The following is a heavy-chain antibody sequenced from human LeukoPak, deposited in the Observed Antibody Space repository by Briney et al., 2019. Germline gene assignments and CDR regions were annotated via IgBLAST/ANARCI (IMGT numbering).Heavy chain of an antibody. V-gene: IGHV1-46*03. CDR2: INPSGGST. D-gene: IGHD3-22*01. J-gene: IGHJ3*02. Sequence: ASVKVPRKASGYTFTTYYMHWVRQAPGQGLEWMGIINPSGGSTTYAQKFQGRVTMTRDTSTSTVYMELSSLRSEDTAVYYCASPSSYYYDSSDSRAFDIWGQGTMVTVSS. CDR3: ASPSSYYYDSSDSRAFDI. CDR1: GYTFTTYY.